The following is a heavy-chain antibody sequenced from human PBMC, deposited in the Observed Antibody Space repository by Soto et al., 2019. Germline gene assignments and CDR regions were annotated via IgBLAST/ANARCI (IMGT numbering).Heavy chain of an antibody. D-gene: IGHD1-1*01. CDR3: ARSERLDVGTYGMDV. CDR1: GYSFTSYW. CDR2: IDPSDSYT. V-gene: IGHV5-10-1*01. J-gene: IGHJ6*02. Sequence: GESLKISCKGSGYSFTSYWISWVRQMPGKGLEWMGRIDPSDSYTNYSPSFQGHVTISDDKSISTAYLQWSSLKASDTAMYYCARSERLDVGTYGMDVWGQGTTVTVS.